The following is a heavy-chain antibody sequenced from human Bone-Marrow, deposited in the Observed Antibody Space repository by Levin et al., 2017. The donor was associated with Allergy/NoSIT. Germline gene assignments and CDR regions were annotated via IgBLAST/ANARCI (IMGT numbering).Heavy chain of an antibody. CDR2: VNHSGSA. D-gene: IGHD2-21*01. CDR3: AGSLIVPAARVSSQLRAQGPGDF. J-gene: IGHJ4*02. V-gene: IGHV4-34*01. Sequence: SQTLSLTCAVNGGSFSTSYWSWIRQPPGKGLEWIGEVNHSGSAKYNASLASRLTISADTSKNQLSLKLSSVTAADTAVYYCAGSLIVPAARVSSQLRAQGPGDFWGQGTLVTVSS. CDR1: GGSFSTSY.